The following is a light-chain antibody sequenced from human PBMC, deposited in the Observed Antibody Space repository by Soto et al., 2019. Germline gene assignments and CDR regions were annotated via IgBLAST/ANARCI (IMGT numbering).Light chain of an antibody. V-gene: IGLV1-44*01. J-gene: IGLJ1*01. CDR3: AAWDDTLNGYV. Sequence: QSVLTQPPSASGTAGQRVTISCSGSTSNIGRNTVNWYQQLPGTAPKTLIYSNNQRPSGVPDRFSGSKSGTSGSLAISGLLSEDEADYYCAAWDDTLNGYVFGTGTKLTVL. CDR2: SNN. CDR1: TSNIGRNT.